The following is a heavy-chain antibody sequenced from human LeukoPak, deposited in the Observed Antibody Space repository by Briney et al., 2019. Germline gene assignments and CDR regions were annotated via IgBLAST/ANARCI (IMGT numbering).Heavy chain of an antibody. V-gene: IGHV1-2*02. CDR2: INPKTGGT. D-gene: IGHD6-19*01. Sequence: ASVKVSCRASGYTFTGYYMHWVRQAPGQGLEWMGWINPKTGGTNYAQKFQGRVTMTRDTSISTAYMELSRLRSEDTAVYYCAGTLSSGWYTQIDYWGQGTLVTVSS. J-gene: IGHJ4*02. CDR3: AGTLSSGWYTQIDY. CDR1: GYTFTGYY.